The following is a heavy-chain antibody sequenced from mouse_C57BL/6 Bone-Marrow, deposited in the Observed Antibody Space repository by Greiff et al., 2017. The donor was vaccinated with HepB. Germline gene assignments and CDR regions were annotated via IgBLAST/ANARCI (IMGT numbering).Heavy chain of an antibody. J-gene: IGHJ2*01. CDR2: INPNNGGT. D-gene: IGHD2-2*01. CDR3: ARTRLARLPPDY. CDR1: GYTFTDYN. V-gene: IGHV1-22*01. Sequence: EVQLQQPGAELVKPGASVKMSCKASGYTFTDYNMHWVKQSHGKSLEWIGYINPNNGGTSYNQKFKGKATLTVNKSSSTAYMELRSLTSEDSAVYYCARTRLARLPPDYWGQGTTLTVSS.